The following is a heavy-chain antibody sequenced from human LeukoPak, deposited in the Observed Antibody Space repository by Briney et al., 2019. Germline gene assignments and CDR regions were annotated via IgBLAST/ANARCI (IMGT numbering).Heavy chain of an antibody. CDR2: FYYSGST. J-gene: IGHJ5*02. Sequence: SETLSLTCTVSGGSISSSSYYWGWIRQPPGKGLEWIGSFYYSGSTYYNPSLKSRVTISVDTSKKQFPLKLSSVTAADTGVYYCARDAGAARNNWFDPWGQGTLVTVSS. CDR3: ARDAGAARNNWFDP. V-gene: IGHV4-39*06. CDR1: GGSISSSSYY. D-gene: IGHD6-6*01.